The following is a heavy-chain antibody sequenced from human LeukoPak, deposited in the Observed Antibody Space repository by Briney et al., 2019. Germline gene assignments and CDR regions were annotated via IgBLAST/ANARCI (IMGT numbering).Heavy chain of an antibody. J-gene: IGHJ4*02. Sequence: GGSLRLSCAASGFIFSDYYMTWIRQAPGKGLVWVSRISDGGSTTTYADSVKGRFTISRDNAKNTLYLQMNGLRAEDTAVYYCSRSAYYDGSGNYYDYWGQGTLVTVSS. V-gene: IGHV3-74*01. CDR1: GFIFSDYY. CDR2: ISDGGSTT. CDR3: SRSAYYDGSGNYYDY. D-gene: IGHD3-22*01.